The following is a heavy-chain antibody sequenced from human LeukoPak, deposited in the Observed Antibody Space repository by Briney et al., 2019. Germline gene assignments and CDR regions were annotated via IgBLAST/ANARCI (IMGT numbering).Heavy chain of an antibody. J-gene: IGHJ2*01. CDR3: AREGGGSGLWYYVL. V-gene: IGHV3-64*02. Sequence: GGSLRLSCAASGFTFGSYSMHWVRQAPGKGPEFVSVIGGDGLTTFYADSVKDRFTISRDNSKSTLYLEMGSLRAEDMAVYYCAREGGGSGLWYYVLWGRGTLVTVSS. D-gene: IGHD1-26*01. CDR2: IGGDGLTT. CDR1: GFTFGSYS.